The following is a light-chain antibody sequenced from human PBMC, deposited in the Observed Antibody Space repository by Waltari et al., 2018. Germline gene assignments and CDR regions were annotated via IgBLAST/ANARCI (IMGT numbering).Light chain of an antibody. CDR1: QSVSSN. CDR3: QQYNNWPPT. V-gene: IGKV3-15*01. CDR2: GTS. Sequence: EIVMTQSPATLSVSPGERATLSCRASQSVSSNLAWYQQKPGQAPRFLIHGTSTRAPGIPARFSGSGSATEFTLTISSLQSEDFAIYYCQQYNNWPPTFGGGTKVEIK. J-gene: IGKJ4*01.